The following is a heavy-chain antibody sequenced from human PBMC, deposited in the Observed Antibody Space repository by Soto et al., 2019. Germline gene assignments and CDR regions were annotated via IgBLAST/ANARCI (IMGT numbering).Heavy chain of an antibody. CDR1: GFPFSSYW. J-gene: IGHJ4*02. CDR3: AREYYGLLTGYYNDH. Sequence: EVQLVESGGGSVQPGGSLRLSCAASGFPFSSYWMHWVRHTPGKGLEWVSRIRGDGTTIYYADSVTGRFTVSRDNAKNTLSLQMSGLGAEDTAVYYCAREYYGLLTGYYNDHWGQGTLVSVSS. V-gene: IGHV3-74*01. CDR2: IRGDGTTI. D-gene: IGHD3-9*01.